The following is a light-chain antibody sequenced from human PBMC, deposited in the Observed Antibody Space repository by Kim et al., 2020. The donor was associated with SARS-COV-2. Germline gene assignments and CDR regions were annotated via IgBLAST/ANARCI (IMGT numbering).Light chain of an antibody. V-gene: IGLV3-9*01. CDR2: GDS. Sequence: VDMGQTARITCGGNNIGTKKVDWFQQKPGQAPVLVICGDSNRPSGIPERFSGSNSGNTATLTISRAQPGDEADYYCQVWDSSTGVFGGGTQLTVL. CDR1: NIGTKK. CDR3: QVWDSSTGV. J-gene: IGLJ3*02.